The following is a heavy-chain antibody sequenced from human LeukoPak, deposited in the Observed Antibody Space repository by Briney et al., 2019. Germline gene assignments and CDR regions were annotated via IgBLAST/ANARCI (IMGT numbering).Heavy chain of an antibody. J-gene: IGHJ4*02. D-gene: IGHD6-19*01. CDR3: ASQYSSGWYLRD. CDR1: GDSVSSNSAA. Sequence: SQTLSLTCAISGDSVSSNSAALNWIRQTPSRGLEWLGRTYYRSRWYNDYAVSVKSRITINPDTSKNQFSLQLNSVTPEDTAVYYCASQYSSGWYLRDWGQGTLVTVSS. CDR2: TYYRSRWYN. V-gene: IGHV6-1*01.